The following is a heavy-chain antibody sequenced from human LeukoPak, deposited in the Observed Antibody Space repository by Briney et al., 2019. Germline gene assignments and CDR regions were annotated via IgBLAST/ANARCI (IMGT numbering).Heavy chain of an antibody. CDR1: GFTFSSYW. V-gene: IGHV3-7*01. J-gene: IGHJ4*02. CDR3: ARVGGRYSPLGY. Sequence: GGSLRLSCAASGFTFSSYWMSWVRQAPGKGLEWVANIKQDGSEKYYVDSVKGRFTISRDNDKNSLFLKMTSLRAEDTAVYYCARVGGRYSPLGYWGQGTLVTVSS. D-gene: IGHD3-16*02. CDR2: IKQDGSEK.